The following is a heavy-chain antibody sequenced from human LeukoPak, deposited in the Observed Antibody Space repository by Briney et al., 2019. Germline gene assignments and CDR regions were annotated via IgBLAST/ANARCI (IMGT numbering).Heavy chain of an antibody. CDR1: GKTLSDLS. Sequence: ASVKVSCKVSGKTLSDLSIHWLRQPPGKGLEWLGGSDPEDGERIYAQKFQGRVTMTRNTSISTAYMELSSLRSEDTAVYYCARGSLAVGDGVGVWGQGTLVTVSS. CDR2: SDPEDGER. J-gene: IGHJ4*02. D-gene: IGHD3-16*01. V-gene: IGHV1-24*01. CDR3: ARGSLAVGDGVGV.